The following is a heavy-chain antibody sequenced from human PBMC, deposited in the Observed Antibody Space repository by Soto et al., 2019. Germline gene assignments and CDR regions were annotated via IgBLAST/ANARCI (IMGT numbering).Heavy chain of an antibody. CDR1: GYTFTSYG. CDR2: ISAYNGNT. D-gene: IGHD3-10*01. V-gene: IGHV1-18*01. J-gene: IGHJ4*02. CDR3: ARPREALLWFGEPSAFDY. Sequence: ASVKVSCKASGYTFTSYGISWVRQAPGQGLEWMGWISAYNGNTNYAQKLQGRVTMTTDTSTSTAYMELRSLISDDTAVYYCARPREALLWFGEPSAFDYLGQGTLVAVSS.